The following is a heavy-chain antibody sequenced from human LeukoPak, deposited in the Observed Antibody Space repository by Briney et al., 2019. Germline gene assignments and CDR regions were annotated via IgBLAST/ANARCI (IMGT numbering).Heavy chain of an antibody. V-gene: IGHV4-39*07. CDR3: ARDDIVATFDY. Sequence: SETLSLTCTVSGGSISSSSYYWGWIRQPPGKGLEWIGSIYYSGSTYYNPSLKSRVTISVDTSKNQFSLKLSSVTAADTAVYYCARDDIVATFDYWGQGTLVTVSS. D-gene: IGHD5-12*01. CDR2: IYYSGST. J-gene: IGHJ4*02. CDR1: GGSISSSSYY.